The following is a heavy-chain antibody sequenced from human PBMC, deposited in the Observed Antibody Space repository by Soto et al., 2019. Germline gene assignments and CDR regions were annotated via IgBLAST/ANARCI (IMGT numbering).Heavy chain of an antibody. CDR2: INAGNGNT. J-gene: IGHJ4*02. D-gene: IGHD4-17*01. CDR1: GYTFTSYA. CDR3: ARRPTVTQPPDY. V-gene: IGHV1-3*01. Sequence: QVQLVQSGAEVKKPGASVKVSCKASGYTFTSYAMHWVRQAPGQRLEWMGWINAGNGNTKYSQKFQGRVTITRDTSASTAYMELSSLRSEDTAVYYCARRPTVTQPPDYWGQGTLVTVSS.